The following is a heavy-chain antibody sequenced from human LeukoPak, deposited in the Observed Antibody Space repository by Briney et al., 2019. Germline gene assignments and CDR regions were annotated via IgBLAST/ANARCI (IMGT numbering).Heavy chain of an antibody. CDR1: GDSIDSYY. D-gene: IGHD5-12*01. V-gene: IGHV4-59*12. CDR3: ARLPRYGGSDHFDY. Sequence: SETLSLTCTVSGDSIDSYYWSWIRQPPGKGLEWIGYIYYRGTTSYNPFLKSRVTISVGTSKNQFSLKLNSVTAADTAVYYCARLPRYGGSDHFDYWGQGTLVTVSS. J-gene: IGHJ4*02. CDR2: IYYRGTT.